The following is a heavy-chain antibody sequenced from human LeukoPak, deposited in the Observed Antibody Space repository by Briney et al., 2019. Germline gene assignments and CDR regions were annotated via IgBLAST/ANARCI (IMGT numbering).Heavy chain of an antibody. D-gene: IGHD3-10*01. J-gene: IGHJ4*02. Sequence: SGGSLRLSCAASGFTFSSYWMSWVRQAPGKGLEWVSGISGSGGSTYYADSVKGRFTISRDNSKNTLYLQMNSLRAEDTAVYYCAKEVRGVIPFDYWGQGTLVTVSS. CDR2: ISGSGGST. CDR1: GFTFSSYW. V-gene: IGHV3-23*01. CDR3: AKEVRGVIPFDY.